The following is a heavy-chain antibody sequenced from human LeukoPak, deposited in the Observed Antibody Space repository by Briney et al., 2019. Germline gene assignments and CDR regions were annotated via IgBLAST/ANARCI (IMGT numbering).Heavy chain of an antibody. J-gene: IGHJ3*02. CDR1: GFTFSNAW. CDR2: IKSKPAGGTT. CDR3: TTDPAYDSSHYYYRVDI. V-gene: IGHV3-15*01. D-gene: IGHD3-22*01. Sequence: GRSLRLSCAASGFTFSNAWTSCVRHAPGKGLEWVGRIKSKPAGGTTDYAAPVKGRFNISRDDSKNTLYLQMNSLKTEDTAVYYCTTDPAYDSSHYYYRVDIWGQGTMVTVSS.